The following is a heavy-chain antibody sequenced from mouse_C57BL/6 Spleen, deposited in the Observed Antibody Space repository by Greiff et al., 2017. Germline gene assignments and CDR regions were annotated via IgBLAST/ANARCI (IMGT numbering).Heavy chain of an antibody. CDR3: VRSLAFAY. J-gene: IGHJ3*01. D-gene: IGHD6-2*01. CDR2: IRSTSNNYAT. V-gene: IGHV10-1*01. CDR1: GFSFNTYA. Sequence: GGGLVQPKGSLKLSCAASGFSFNTYAMNWVRQAPGKGLDWVARIRSTSNNYATYYADSVKDRFTISRDDSESMLYLQMNNLKTEDTAMYYCVRSLAFAYWGQGTLVTVAA.